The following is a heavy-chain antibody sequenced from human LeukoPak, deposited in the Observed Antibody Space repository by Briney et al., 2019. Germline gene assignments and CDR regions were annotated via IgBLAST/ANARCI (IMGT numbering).Heavy chain of an antibody. J-gene: IGHJ4*02. CDR3: ARGGTLTSSWYDFDY. Sequence: GGSLRLSCAASGFTFSSYEMNWVRQAPGKGLEWVSYISSSGSTIYYADSVKRRFTISRDNAKNSLYLQMNSLRAEDTAVYYCARGGTLTSSWYDFDYWGQGTLVTVSS. CDR1: GFTFSSYE. D-gene: IGHD6-13*01. CDR2: ISSSGSTI. V-gene: IGHV3-48*03.